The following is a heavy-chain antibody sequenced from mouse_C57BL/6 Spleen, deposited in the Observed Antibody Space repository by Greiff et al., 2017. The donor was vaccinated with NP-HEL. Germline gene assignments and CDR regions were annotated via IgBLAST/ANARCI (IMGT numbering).Heavy chain of an antibody. CDR2: IYPGDGDT. D-gene: IGHD1-1*01. Sequence: QVQLKQSGAELVKPGASVKISCKASGYAFSSYWMNWVKQRPGKGLEWIGQIYPGDGDTNYNGKFKGKATLTADKSSSTAYMQLSSLTSEDSAVYFWARSGTLLRSFDYWGQGTTLTVSS. CDR1: GYAFSSYW. V-gene: IGHV1-80*01. J-gene: IGHJ2*01. CDR3: ARSGTLLRSFDY.